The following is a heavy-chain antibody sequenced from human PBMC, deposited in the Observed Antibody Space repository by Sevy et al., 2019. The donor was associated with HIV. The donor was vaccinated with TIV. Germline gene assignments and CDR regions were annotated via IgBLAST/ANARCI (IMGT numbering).Heavy chain of an antibody. CDR1: GGSISSYY. D-gene: IGHD6-13*01. V-gene: IGHV4-59*01. J-gene: IGHJ5*02. Sequence: TLSLTCTVSGGSISSYYWSWIRQPPGKGLEWIGYIYYSGSTNYNPSLKSRVTISVDTSKNRFSLKLSSVTAADTAVYYCARVGSSLGFDPWGQGTLVTVSS. CDR2: IYYSGST. CDR3: ARVGSSLGFDP.